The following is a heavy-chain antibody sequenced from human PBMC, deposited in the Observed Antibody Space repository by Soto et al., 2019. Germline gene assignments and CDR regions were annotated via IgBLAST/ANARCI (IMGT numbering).Heavy chain of an antibody. J-gene: IGHJ2*01. CDR1: GGSISSSSYY. CDR2: IYYSGST. CDR3: ARHGLQRYFDL. Sequence: QLQLQESGPGLVKPSETLSLTCTVSGGSISSSSYYWGWIRQPPGKGLEWIEGIYYSGSTYYNPSLKSRVTISVDKSKNQFSLKLSSVTAADTAVYYCARHGLQRYFDLWGRGTLVTVSS. V-gene: IGHV4-39*01.